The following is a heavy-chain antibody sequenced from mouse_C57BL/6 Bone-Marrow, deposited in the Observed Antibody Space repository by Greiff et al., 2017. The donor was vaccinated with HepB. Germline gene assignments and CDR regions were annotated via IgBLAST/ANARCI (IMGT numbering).Heavy chain of an antibody. D-gene: IGHD6-1*01. CDR1: GFTFSDYG. Sequence: EVNVVESGGGLVKPGGSLKLSCAASGFTFSDYGMHWVRQAPEKGLAWVAYISSGSSTIYYADTVKGRFTISRDNAKNTLFLQMTSLRSEDTAMYYCAKTLAYYYAMDYWGQGTSVTVSS. V-gene: IGHV5-17*01. CDR2: ISSGSSTI. J-gene: IGHJ4*01. CDR3: AKTLAYYYAMDY.